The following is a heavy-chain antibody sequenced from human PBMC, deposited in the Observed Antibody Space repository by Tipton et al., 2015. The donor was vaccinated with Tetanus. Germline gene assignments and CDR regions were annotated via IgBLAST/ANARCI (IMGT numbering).Heavy chain of an antibody. V-gene: IGHV4-31*03. CDR2: VYYSGTT. Sequence: TLSLTCTVSGGSISSSSHYWTWIRQRPGKGLERIGYVYYSGTTYFDLSLQSRLTLSVDTSRNLFSLKLTSVTAADTGIYYCARDTGSPYAMDVWGQGTAATVSS. CDR1: GGSISSSSHY. CDR3: ARDTGSPYAMDV. J-gene: IGHJ6*02.